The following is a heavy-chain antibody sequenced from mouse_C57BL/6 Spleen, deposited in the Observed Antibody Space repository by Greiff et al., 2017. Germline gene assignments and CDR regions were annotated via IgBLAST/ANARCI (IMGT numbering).Heavy chain of an antibody. CDR3: ARGYGYDVDYYAMDY. J-gene: IGHJ4*01. D-gene: IGHD2-2*01. V-gene: IGHV5-16*01. CDR1: GFTFSDYY. CDR2: INYDGSST. Sequence: EVMLVESEGGLVQPGSSMKLSCTASGFTFSDYYMAWVRQVPEKGLEWVANINYDGSSTYYLDSLKSRFIISRDNAKNILYLQMSSLKSEDTATYYCARGYGYDVDYYAMDYWGQGTSVTVSS.